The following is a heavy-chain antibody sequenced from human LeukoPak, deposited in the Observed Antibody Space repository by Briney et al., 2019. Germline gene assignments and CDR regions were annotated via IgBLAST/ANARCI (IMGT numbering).Heavy chain of an antibody. V-gene: IGHV4-59*01. CDR2: IYYSGST. D-gene: IGHD3-10*02. Sequence: PSETLSLTCTVSGGSISSYYWSWIRQPPGKGLEWIGYIYYSGSTNYNPSLKSRVTISVDTSKNQFSLKLSSVTAADTAVYYCARGTPQPITMWDWGQGTLVTVSS. J-gene: IGHJ1*01. CDR3: ARGTPQPITMWD. CDR1: GGSISSYY.